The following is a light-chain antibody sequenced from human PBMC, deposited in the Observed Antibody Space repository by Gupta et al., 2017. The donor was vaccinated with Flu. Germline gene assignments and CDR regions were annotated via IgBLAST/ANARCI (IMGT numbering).Light chain of an antibody. Sequence: HSALTQPASVSGSPGQSITISCTGTSSDVGSYNLVPWDQQHPGNFPKFMIYGGSKRPSGVSTRSSGSKSGNTASLTIAGIEAEDEYDYYCCSYEGCSIGEGTKLTVL. CDR3: CSYEGCS. CDR2: GGS. J-gene: IGLJ2*01. V-gene: IGLV2-23*01. CDR1: SSDVGSYNL.